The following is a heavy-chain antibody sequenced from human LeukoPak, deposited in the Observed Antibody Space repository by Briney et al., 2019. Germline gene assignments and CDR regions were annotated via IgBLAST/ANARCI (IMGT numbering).Heavy chain of an antibody. J-gene: IGHJ6*03. CDR1: SGSFSDYY. CDR3: ARTEESGYSYRYFGYYYYMDV. CDR2: INHSGST. Sequence: SETLSLTCAVYSGSFSDYYWSWIRQPPGKGLEWIGEINHSGSTNYNPSLKSRVTISVDTSKNQFSLKLSSVTAADAAVYYCARTEESGYSYRYFGYYYYMDVWGKGTTVTVSS. D-gene: IGHD5-18*01. V-gene: IGHV4-34*01.